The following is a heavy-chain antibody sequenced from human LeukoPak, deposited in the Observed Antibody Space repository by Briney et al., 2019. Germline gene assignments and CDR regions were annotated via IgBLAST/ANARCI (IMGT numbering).Heavy chain of an antibody. CDR3: ARGGKCSDGKCYLIDY. J-gene: IGHJ4*02. Sequence: PGGSLRLSCVASGLTFSNSAMHWVRQAPGKGPEWVAIMSFDGSHERYGDSMKGRFTLSRDNSKNTLYLQINSLRTEDTAVYYCARGGKCSDGKCYLIDYWGQGTLVTVSS. D-gene: IGHD2-15*01. V-gene: IGHV3-30*04. CDR2: MSFDGSHE. CDR1: GLTFSNSA.